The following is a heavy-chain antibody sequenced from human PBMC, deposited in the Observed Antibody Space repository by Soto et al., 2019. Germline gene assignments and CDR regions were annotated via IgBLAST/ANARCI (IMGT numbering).Heavy chain of an antibody. V-gene: IGHV3-7*01. CDR3: ARVKESEYYYYYYMDA. CDR2: IKQDGSEK. Sequence: GGSLRLSCAASGFTFSSYWVSWVRQAPGKGLEWVANIKQDGSEKYYVDSVKGRFTISRDNAKNSLYLQMNSLRAEDTAVYYCARVKESEYYYYYYMDAWGKGTTVTVSS. J-gene: IGHJ6*03. CDR1: GFTFSSYW.